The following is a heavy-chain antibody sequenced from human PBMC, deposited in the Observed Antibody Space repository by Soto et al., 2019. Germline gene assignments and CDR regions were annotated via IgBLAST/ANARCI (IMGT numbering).Heavy chain of an antibody. CDR3: ARDRLLRRNDAFDI. V-gene: IGHV3-11*06. CDR1: GFTFSDYY. CDR2: ISSSSSYT. Sequence: GGSLRLSCAASGFTFSDYYMSWIRQAPGKGLEWVSYISSSSSYTNYADSVKGRFTISRDNAKNSLYLQMNSLRAEDTAVYYCARDRLLRRNDAFDIWGQGTMVTVSS. J-gene: IGHJ3*02. D-gene: IGHD3-16*01.